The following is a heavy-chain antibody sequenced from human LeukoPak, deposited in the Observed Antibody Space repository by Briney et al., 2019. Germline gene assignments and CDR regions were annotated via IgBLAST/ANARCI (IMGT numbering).Heavy chain of an antibody. D-gene: IGHD6-19*01. V-gene: IGHV3-30-3*01. CDR2: ISYDGSNK. J-gene: IGHJ4*02. CDR3: AGDSSGWYDEDY. Sequence: PGGSLRLSCAASGFTFSSYAMHWVRQAPGKGLEWVAVISYDGSNKYYADSVKGRFTISRDNSKNTLYLQMNSLRVEDTAVYYCAGDSSGWYDEDYWGQGTLVTVSS. CDR1: GFTFSSYA.